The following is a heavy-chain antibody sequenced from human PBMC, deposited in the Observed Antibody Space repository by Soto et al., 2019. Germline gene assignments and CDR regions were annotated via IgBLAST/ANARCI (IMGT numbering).Heavy chain of an antibody. V-gene: IGHV3-23*01. J-gene: IGHJ4*02. CDR3: AKMGFWSGYYTGILDYYDSSGLDY. Sequence: GGSLRLSCAASGFTFSSYAMSWVRQAPGKGLEWVSAISGSGGSTYYADSVKGRFTISRDNSKNTLYLQMNSLRAEDTAVYYCAKMGFWSGYYTGILDYYDSSGLDYWGQGTLVTVSS. CDR2: ISGSGGST. D-gene: IGHD3-3*01. CDR1: GFTFSSYA.